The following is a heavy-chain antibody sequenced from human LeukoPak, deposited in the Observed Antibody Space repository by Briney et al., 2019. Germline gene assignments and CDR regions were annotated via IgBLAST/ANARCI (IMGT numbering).Heavy chain of an antibody. CDR3: ARAHCSSTNCYQFDY. Sequence: GASVKVSCKASGYTFIGYYIHWVRQAPGQGLEWMGWINPNSGGTNYEQKFQGRVTMTRDTSISTAYMELSRLISDDTAVYHCARAHCSSTNCYQFDYWGQGTLVTVSS. V-gene: IGHV1-2*02. J-gene: IGHJ4*02. CDR2: INPNSGGT. CDR1: GYTFIGYY. D-gene: IGHD2-2*01.